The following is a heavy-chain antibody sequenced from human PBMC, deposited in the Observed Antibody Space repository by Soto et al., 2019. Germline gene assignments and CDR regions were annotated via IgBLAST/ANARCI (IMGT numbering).Heavy chain of an antibody. CDR3: AKGGSQGYYYMDV. CDR1: GFTFSSYA. CDR2: ISPNGRNK. J-gene: IGHJ6*03. V-gene: IGHV3-30*18. D-gene: IGHD6-13*01. Sequence: QVQLVESGGGVVQPGRSLRLSCAASGFTFSSYAIHWVRQAPGKGLEWVAVISPNGRNKFYADSVKGRFTISRANSKNTLYLEMNSLRAEDTAVYYCAKGGSQGYYYMDVWGKGTTVTVSS.